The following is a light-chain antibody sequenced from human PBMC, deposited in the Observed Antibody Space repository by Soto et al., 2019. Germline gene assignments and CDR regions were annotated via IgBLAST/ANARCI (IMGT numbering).Light chain of an antibody. CDR3: QHYYHWPPGYT. CDR2: AAS. Sequence: EIVLMQSPGTLSLSPGERATLFCRASQSMKRRYLAWYQQKPGQAPRVLIYAASNRATGIPDRFSGSGSGTDFSLTISRLEPEDFAVYYCQHYYHWPPGYTFGPGTKLDIK. V-gene: IGKV3-20*01. CDR1: QSMKRRY. J-gene: IGKJ2*01.